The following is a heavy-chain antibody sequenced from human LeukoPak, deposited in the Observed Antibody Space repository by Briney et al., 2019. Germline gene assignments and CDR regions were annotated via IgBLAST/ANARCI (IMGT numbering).Heavy chain of an antibody. CDR1: GFTFSSYW. CDR3: ARVKDYYDSSGYYLS. J-gene: IGHJ5*02. D-gene: IGHD3-22*01. CDR2: INSDGSST. Sequence: GGSLRLSCAASGFTFSSYWMHWVRQAPGKGLVWVSRINSDGSSTSYADSVKGRFTISRDNAKNTLYLQMNSLRAEDTAVYYCARVKDYYDSSGYYLSWGQGTLVTVSS. V-gene: IGHV3-74*01.